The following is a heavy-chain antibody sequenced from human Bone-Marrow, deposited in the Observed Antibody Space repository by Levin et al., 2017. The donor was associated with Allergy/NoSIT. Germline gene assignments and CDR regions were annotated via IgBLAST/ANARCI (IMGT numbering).Heavy chain of an antibody. CDR2: MSNSEST. J-gene: IGHJ4*02. V-gene: IGHV4-39*01. Sequence: SETLSLTCTVSGGSITISSYYWGWIRQPPGKGLEWIGYIGYMSNSESTYYNPSLKSRVTISVDTSKNQFSLKLSSVTAADTAVYFCVRHYDSLTGPIYWGQGTLVTVSS. CDR3: VRHYDSLTGPIY. D-gene: IGHD3-9*01. CDR1: GGSITISSYY.